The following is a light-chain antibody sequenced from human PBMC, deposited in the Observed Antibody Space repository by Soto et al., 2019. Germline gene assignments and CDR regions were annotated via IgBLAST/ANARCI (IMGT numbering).Light chain of an antibody. V-gene: IGLV2-14*01. CDR3: SSSTSSSPPYV. CDR2: EVS. J-gene: IGLJ1*01. CDR1: SSDVGGYNY. Sequence: QSVLTQPASVSGSPGQSITISCTGTSSDVGGYNYVSWYQQHPGKAPKLMIYEVSNRPSGVSNRFSGSKSGNTASLTISGLQAEDDADYYCSSSTSSSPPYVFGTGTKVTVL.